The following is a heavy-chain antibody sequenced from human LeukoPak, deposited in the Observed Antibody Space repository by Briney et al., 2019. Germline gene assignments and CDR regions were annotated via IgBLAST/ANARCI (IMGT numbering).Heavy chain of an antibody. CDR1: GLTFSSYA. CDR2: ISGSGGST. J-gene: IGHJ4*02. CDR3: AKAEGYCSGGSCYPFFDY. Sequence: GGSVRHSCAASGLTFSSYAMSWVRQSPGKGLEWVSAISGSGGSTYYADSVKGRFTISRDNSKNTLYPQMNSLRAEDTAVYYCAKAEGYCSGGSCYPFFDYWGQGTLVTVSS. V-gene: IGHV3-23*01. D-gene: IGHD2-15*01.